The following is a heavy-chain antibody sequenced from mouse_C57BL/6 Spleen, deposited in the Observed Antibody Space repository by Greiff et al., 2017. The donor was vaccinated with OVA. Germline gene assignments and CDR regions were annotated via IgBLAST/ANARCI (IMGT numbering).Heavy chain of an antibody. D-gene: IGHD3-2*01. CDR2: IWGVGST. CDR1: GFSLTSYG. J-gene: IGHJ4*01. CDR3: ARAQTAHDYAMDY. V-gene: IGHV2-6*01. Sequence: VQLQQSGPGLVAPSQSLSITCTVSGFSLTSYGVDWVRQSPGKGLEWLGVIWGVGSTNYNSALKSRLSISKDNSKSQVFLKMNSLQTDDTAMYYCARAQTAHDYAMDYWGQGTSVTVSS.